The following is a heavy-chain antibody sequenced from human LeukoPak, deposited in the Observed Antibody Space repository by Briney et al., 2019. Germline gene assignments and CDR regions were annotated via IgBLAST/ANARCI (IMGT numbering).Heavy chain of an antibody. CDR3: ARDMRWLQSPLLDY. CDR2: INAGNGNT. CDR1: GYTFTSYA. Sequence: ASVKVSCKASGYTFTSYAMHWVRQAPGQRLEWMGWINAGNGNTKYSQKFQGRVTITRDTSASTAYMELSSLRSEDTAVYYCARDMRWLQSPLLDYGGQGTLVTVSS. D-gene: IGHD5-24*01. J-gene: IGHJ4*02. V-gene: IGHV1-3*01.